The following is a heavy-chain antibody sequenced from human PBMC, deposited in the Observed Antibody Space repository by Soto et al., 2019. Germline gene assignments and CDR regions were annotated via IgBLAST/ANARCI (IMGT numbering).Heavy chain of an antibody. CDR1: GGTLSNYG. D-gene: IGHD2-2*01. CDR3: AREPSRYQSYYFDY. Sequence: QLHLVQSGSEVKKPGSSVRVSCKTSGGTLSNYGLSWVRLAPGQGLEWMGGILPVFGTSNYAQKFQDRLTITADEATKTAYMDLTSLTSDDTAVYYCAREPSRYQSYYFDYWGQGTLVTVSS. J-gene: IGHJ4*02. CDR2: ILPVFGTS. V-gene: IGHV1-69*12.